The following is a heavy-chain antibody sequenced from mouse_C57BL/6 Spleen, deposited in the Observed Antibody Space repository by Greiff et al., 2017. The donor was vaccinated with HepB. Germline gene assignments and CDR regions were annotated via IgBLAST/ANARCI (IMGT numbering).Heavy chain of an antibody. CDR3: ARDETGPYYFDY. CDR1: GFTFSSYA. CDR2: ISDGGSYT. D-gene: IGHD4-1*01. J-gene: IGHJ2*01. Sequence: DVMLVESGGGLVKPGGSLKLSCAASGFTFSSYAMSWVRQTPEKRLEWVATISDGGSYTYYPDNVKGRFTISRDNAKNNLYLQMSHLKSEDTAMYYCARDETGPYYFDYWGQGTTLTVSS. V-gene: IGHV5-4*01.